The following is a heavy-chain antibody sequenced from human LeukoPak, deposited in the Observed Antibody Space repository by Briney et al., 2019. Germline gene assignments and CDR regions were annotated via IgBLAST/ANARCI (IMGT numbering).Heavy chain of an antibody. Sequence: KTSETLSLTCTVSGGSISSGGYYWSWIRQHPGKGLEWIGYIYYSGSTNYNPSLKSRVTISVDTSKNQFSLKLSSVTAADTAVYYCARTKYSSSWYKPRLVVEDWFDPWGQGTLVTVSS. J-gene: IGHJ5*02. V-gene: IGHV4-61*08. CDR3: ARTKYSSSWYKPRLVVEDWFDP. D-gene: IGHD6-13*01. CDR2: IYYSGST. CDR1: GGSISSGGYY.